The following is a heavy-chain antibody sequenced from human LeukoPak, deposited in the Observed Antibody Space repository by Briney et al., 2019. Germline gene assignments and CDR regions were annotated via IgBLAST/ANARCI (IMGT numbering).Heavy chain of an antibody. CDR2: IYWDDDK. CDR1: GFSLSTSGVG. J-gene: IGHJ4*02. CDR3: AHSQSLGYHDQYYFDY. V-gene: IGHV2-5*02. Sequence: ESGPTLVKPTQTLTLTCTFSGFSLSTSGVGVGWIRQPPGKALEWLALIYWDDDKRYSPSLKSRLTITKDTSKNQVVLTMTNMDPVDTATYYCAHSQSLGYHDQYYFDYWGQGTLVTVSS. D-gene: IGHD5-18*01.